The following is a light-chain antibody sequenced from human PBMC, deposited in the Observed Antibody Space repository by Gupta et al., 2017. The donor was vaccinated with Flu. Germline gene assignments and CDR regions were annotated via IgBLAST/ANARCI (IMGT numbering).Light chain of an antibody. Sequence: ETVMTQSPLALSVTPGEAASISCKSSQSLLHINGYNYLDWYLQKPGQPPQLLIYLASYRASGVPDRFSGSGSGTIFTLKISRVEAEDVGIYYCMQALQTPPTFGQGTKVEIK. CDR1: QSLLHINGYNY. CDR2: LAS. V-gene: IGKV2-28*01. J-gene: IGKJ1*01. CDR3: MQALQTPPT.